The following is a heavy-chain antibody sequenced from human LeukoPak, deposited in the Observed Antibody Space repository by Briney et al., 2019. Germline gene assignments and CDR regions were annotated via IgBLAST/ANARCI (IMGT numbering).Heavy chain of an antibody. CDR3: ARGTHCSSTSCSVY. J-gene: IGHJ4*02. D-gene: IGHD2-2*01. CDR1: GFSVSSSY. CDR2: IYSGGTT. Sequence: GGSLRLSCAASGFSVSSSYMSWVRQAPGKGLEWVSVIYSGGTTYYADSVEGRFSISRDNSKNTLDLQMNSLRAEDTAVYYCARGTHCSSTSCSVYWGQGTLVTVSS. V-gene: IGHV3-53*01.